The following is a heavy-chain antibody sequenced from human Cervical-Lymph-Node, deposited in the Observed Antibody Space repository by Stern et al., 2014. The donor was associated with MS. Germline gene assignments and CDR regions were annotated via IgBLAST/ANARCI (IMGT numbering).Heavy chain of an antibody. V-gene: IGHV1-69*01. CDR1: GGTFSSYA. Sequence: QVQLVQSGAEVKKPGSSVTVSCKASGGTFSSYAISWVRQAPGQGLESMGGIIPIFGTANYAQKFQGRGTITADESTSTAYMELSSLRSEDTAVYYCAREGPGPYVGGGFDYWGQGTLVTVSS. J-gene: IGHJ4*02. CDR2: IIPIFGTA. CDR3: AREGPGPYVGGGFDY. D-gene: IGHD2-15*01.